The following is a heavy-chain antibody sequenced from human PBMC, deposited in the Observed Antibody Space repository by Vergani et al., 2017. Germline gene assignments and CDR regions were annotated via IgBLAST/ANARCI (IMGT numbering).Heavy chain of an antibody. D-gene: IGHD2-2*01. CDR2: ISSSGSTI. Sequence: QVQLVESGGGVVQPGRSLRLSCAASGFTISDYYMSWIRQAPGKGLEWVSYISSSGSTIYYADSVKGRFTISRDNAKNSLYLQMNSLRAEDTAVYYCARDVLVVVPAAIPNYYYYMDVWGKGTTVTVSS. CDR1: GFTISDYY. J-gene: IGHJ6*03. V-gene: IGHV3-11*01. CDR3: ARDVLVVVPAAIPNYYYYMDV.